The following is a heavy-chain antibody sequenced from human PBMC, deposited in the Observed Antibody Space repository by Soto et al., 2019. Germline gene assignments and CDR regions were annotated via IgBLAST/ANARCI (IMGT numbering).Heavy chain of an antibody. CDR1: GFTFSSYA. CDR3: ANWFIRPRDGYSRIDY. Sequence: EVQLLESGGGLVQPGGSLRLSCAASGFTFSSYAMSWVRQAPGKELEWVSAISGSGGSTYYADSVKGRFTISRDNSKNTLYLQMNSLRAEDTAVYYCANWFIRPRDGYSRIDYWGQGTLVTVSS. J-gene: IGHJ4*02. D-gene: IGHD5-18*01. V-gene: IGHV3-23*01. CDR2: ISGSGGST.